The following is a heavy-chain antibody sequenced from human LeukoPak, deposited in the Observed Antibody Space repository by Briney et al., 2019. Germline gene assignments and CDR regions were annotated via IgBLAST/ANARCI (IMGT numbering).Heavy chain of an antibody. CDR1: GGSISSYY. Sequence: SETLSLTCTVSGGSISSYYWSWIRQPPGKGLEWIGSIYYSGSTYYNPSLKSRVRISVDTSKNQFSLKLSSVTAADTAVYYCARGRGEGRGISMVRGVRAPSYNWFDPWGHGTLVTVSS. CDR3: ARGRGEGRGISMVRGVRAPSYNWFDP. CDR2: IYYSGST. J-gene: IGHJ5*02. V-gene: IGHV4-59*12. D-gene: IGHD3-10*01.